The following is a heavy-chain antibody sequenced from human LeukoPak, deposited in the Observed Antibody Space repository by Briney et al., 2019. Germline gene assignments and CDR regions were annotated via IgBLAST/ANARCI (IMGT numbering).Heavy chain of an antibody. D-gene: IGHD3-10*01. V-gene: IGHV3-7*01. CDR1: GFTFSSYE. Sequence: GGSLRLSCAASGFTFSSYEMNWVRQAPGKGLEWVANIKEHGSDKYYVDSVKGRFTISRDNAKNSLYLQMSSLRDEDTAVYYCVKYSYGSRTSFDPWGQGTLVTVSS. J-gene: IGHJ5*02. CDR3: VKYSYGSRTSFDP. CDR2: IKEHGSDK.